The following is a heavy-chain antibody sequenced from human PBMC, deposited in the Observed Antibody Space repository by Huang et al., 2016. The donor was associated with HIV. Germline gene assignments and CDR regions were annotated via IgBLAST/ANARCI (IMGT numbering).Heavy chain of an antibody. CDR1: GYTFTDYA. V-gene: IGHV1-3*01. CDR3: GRDRQGVDY. Sequence: QVQLVQSGAEVKKPGASVRVSCKASGYTFTDYAVYWVRQTPGQRLEWMAWINPSSGNTKYSQKFQGRVTISRDTSATTAYMELTSLTSEDTAMYYCGRDRQGVDYWGQGTLVTVSS. D-gene: IGHD1-26*01. J-gene: IGHJ4*02. CDR2: INPSSGNT.